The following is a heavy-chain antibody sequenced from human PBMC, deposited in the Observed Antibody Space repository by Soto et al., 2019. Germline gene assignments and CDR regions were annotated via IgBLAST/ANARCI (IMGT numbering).Heavy chain of an antibody. CDR2: TSYRGNKE. D-gene: IGHD5-12*01. V-gene: IGHV3-30*18. J-gene: IGHJ2*01. CDR3: AKDIGYSGYEVGYFDL. CDR1: GFTFSTCG. Sequence: QVQLVESGGGVVQPGRSLRLSCAASGFTFSTCGMHWVRQAPGKGLVCVALTSYRGNKENSAVSVKGRFTISRDNSKNTLYLQMNSLRAEDTAVYYCAKDIGYSGYEVGYFDLWGRGTLVTVSS.